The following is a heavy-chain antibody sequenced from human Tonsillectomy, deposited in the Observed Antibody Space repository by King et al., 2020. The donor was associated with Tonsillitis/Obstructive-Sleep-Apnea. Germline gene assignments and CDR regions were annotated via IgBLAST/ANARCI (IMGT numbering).Heavy chain of an antibody. CDR2: INHSGST. V-gene: IGHV4-34*01. CDR1: VGSFSGHY. J-gene: IGHJ3*02. CDR3: AREDGPSPEAFDI. Sequence: VQLQQWGAGLLKPSETLSLTCAVYVGSFSGHYWSWIRQPPGKGLEWIGEINHSGSTNHNPSLKSRVTISVDTSKNQFSLKLRSVTAADTAVYYCAREDGPSPEAFDIWGQGTMVTVSS. D-gene: IGHD5-24*01.